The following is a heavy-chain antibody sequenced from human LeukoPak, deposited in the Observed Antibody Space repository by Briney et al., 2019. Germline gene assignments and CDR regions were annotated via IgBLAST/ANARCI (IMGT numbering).Heavy chain of an antibody. V-gene: IGHV4-34*12. CDR2: SIHTGNS. CDR1: GGSFSGFY. J-gene: IGHJ4*02. D-gene: IGHD3-10*01. CDR3: ARYYGSGSYCLAY. Sequence: ASETLSLTCAVNGGSFSGFYWTWIRQSPGGGLEWIGESIHTGNSNYKPSLSGRVTISLDTSKHQFSLKLSSVTAADTAIYYCARYYGSGSYCLAYWGQGTLVTVSS.